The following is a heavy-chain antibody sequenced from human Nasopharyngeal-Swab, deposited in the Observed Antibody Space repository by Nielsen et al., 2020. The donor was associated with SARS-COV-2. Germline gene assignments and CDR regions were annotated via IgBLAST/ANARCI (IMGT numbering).Heavy chain of an antibody. V-gene: IGHV1-8*01. CDR3: ARSYGDYEDNWFDP. CDR2: MNPNSGNT. CDR1: GYSFTSYY. D-gene: IGHD4-17*01. Sequence: ASVKVSCKASGYSFTSYYMHWVRQATGQGLEWMGWMNPNSGNTGYAQKFQGRVTMTRNTSISTAYMELSSLRSEDTAVYYCARSYGDYEDNWFDPWGQGTLVTVSS. J-gene: IGHJ5*02.